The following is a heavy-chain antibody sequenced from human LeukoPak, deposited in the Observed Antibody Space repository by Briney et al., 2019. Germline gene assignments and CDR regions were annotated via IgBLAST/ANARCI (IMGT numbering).Heavy chain of an antibody. CDR1: GFTFSSYA. J-gene: IGHJ4*02. CDR3: AKDDLPGYSSGWFDY. D-gene: IGHD6-19*01. CDR2: ISGSGGST. Sequence: GGSLRLSCAASGFTFSSYAMSWARQAPGKGLEWVSAISGSGGSTYYADSVKGRSTISRDNSKNTLYLQMNSLRAEDTAVYYCAKDDLPGYSSGWFDYWGQGTLVTVSS. V-gene: IGHV3-23*01.